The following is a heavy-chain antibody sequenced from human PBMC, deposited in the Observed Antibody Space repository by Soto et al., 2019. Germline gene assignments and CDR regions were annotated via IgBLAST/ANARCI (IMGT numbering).Heavy chain of an antibody. CDR2: INHSGST. D-gene: IGHD6-13*01. J-gene: IGHJ5*02. CDR1: CGSFSGYY. Sequence: ETLSLTCAVYCGSFSGYYWSWILHPPGKGLEWIGEINHSGSTNYNPSLKSRVTISVDTSKNQFSLKLSSVTAADTAVYYCARDGRGIAAALNWFDPWGQGTLVTVSS. V-gene: IGHV4-34*01. CDR3: ARDGRGIAAALNWFDP.